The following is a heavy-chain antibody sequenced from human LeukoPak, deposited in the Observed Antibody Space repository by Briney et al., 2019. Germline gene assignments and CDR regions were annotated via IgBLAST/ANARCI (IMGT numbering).Heavy chain of an antibody. CDR2: INPNSDGT. CDR3: ARDPNGSGNWNY. D-gene: IGHD3-10*01. J-gene: IGHJ4*02. CDR1: GYTFTGYY. Sequence: ASVKVSCKASGYTFTGYYMHWVRQAPGQGLEWMGWINPNSDGTNYAQKFQGRVTMTRDTSISTAYMELSRLRSDDTAVYYCARDPNGSGNWNYWGQGTLVTVSS. V-gene: IGHV1-2*02.